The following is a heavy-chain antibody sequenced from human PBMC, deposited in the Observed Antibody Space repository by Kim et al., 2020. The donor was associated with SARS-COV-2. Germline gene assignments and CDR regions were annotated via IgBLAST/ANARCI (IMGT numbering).Heavy chain of an antibody. CDR2: IDPSDSYT. V-gene: IGHV5-10-1*01. Sequence: GASLQISCKGSGYSFTSYWISWVRQMPGKGLEWIGRIDPSDSYTNYSPSFQGHVTISADKSISTAYLQWSSLKASDTAMYYCARHKGGYSGYDTFDYWGQGTLVTVSS. D-gene: IGHD5-12*01. J-gene: IGHJ4*02. CDR1: GYSFTSYW. CDR3: ARHKGGYSGYDTFDY.